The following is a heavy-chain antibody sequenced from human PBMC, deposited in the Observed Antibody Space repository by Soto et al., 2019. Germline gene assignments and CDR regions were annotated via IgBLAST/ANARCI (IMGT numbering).Heavy chain of an antibody. J-gene: IGHJ4*02. CDR3: ARDRDYDILTCYYGYFDY. V-gene: IGHV1-18*01. Sequence: GASVKVSCKDSGYTFTSYGISWVRQAPGQGLEWMGWISAYNGNTNYAQKLQGRVTMTTDTSTSTAYMELRSLRSDDTAVYYCARDRDYDILTCYYGYFDYWGQGTLVTVSS. CDR1: GYTFTSYG. CDR2: ISAYNGNT. D-gene: IGHD3-9*01.